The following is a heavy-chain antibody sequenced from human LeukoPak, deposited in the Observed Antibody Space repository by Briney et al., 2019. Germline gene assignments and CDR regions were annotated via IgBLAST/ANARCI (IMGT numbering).Heavy chain of an antibody. CDR1: GFTFSSYN. CDR2: ISTNRTYI. D-gene: IGHD3-16*02. J-gene: IGHJ4*02. CDR3: ARERYDYVWGSYREFNYFDY. V-gene: IGHV3-21*01. Sequence: GGSLRLSCAASGFTFSSYNMNWVRQAPGKGLEWVSSISTNRTYIYYADSVKGRFTIFRDNAKNSLYLQTNSLRAEDTAVYYCARERYDYVWGSYREFNYFDYWGQGTLVTVSS.